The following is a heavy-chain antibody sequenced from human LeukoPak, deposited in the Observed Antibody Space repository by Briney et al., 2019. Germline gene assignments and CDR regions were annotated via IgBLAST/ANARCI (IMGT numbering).Heavy chain of an antibody. J-gene: IGHJ4*02. CDR3: ARAYQGFWSGYPLDY. CDR1: GGSFSGYY. V-gene: IGHV4-34*01. Sequence: SETLSLTCAVYGGSFSGYYWSWIRQPPGKGLEWIGKINHSGSTNYNPSLKSRVTISVDTSKNQFSLKLSSVTAADTAVYYCARAYQGFWSGYPLDYWGQGTLVTVSS. CDR2: INHSGST. D-gene: IGHD3-3*01.